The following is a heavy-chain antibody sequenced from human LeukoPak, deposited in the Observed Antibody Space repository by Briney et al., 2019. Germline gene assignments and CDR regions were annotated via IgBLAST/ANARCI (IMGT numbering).Heavy chain of an antibody. D-gene: IGHD3-22*01. CDR2: ISGGGTYI. CDR1: EFTFSTYT. Sequence: GGSLRLSCAASEFTFSTYTMNWVRQAPGKGLEWVSSISGGGTYIYYADSVKGRFTISRANSKNTLYLKMNSLRAEDTAVYYCAKAGYYYDSSGYYDRSRYFDLWGRGTLVTVSS. CDR3: AKAGYYYDSSGYYDRSRYFDL. J-gene: IGHJ2*01. V-gene: IGHV3-23*01.